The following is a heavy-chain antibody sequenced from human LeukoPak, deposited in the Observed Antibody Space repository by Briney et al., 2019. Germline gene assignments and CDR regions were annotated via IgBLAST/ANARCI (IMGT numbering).Heavy chain of an antibody. CDR3: ARENVDYVWGSYRPYDY. CDR1: GFTFSSYG. CDR2: IRYDGSNR. V-gene: IGHV3-30*02. D-gene: IGHD3-16*02. J-gene: IGHJ4*02. Sequence: QTGGSLRLSCAASGFTFSSYGMHWVRQAPGKGLEWVAFIRYDGSNRYYADSVKGRFTISRDNAKNSLYLQMNSLRAEDTTVYYCARENVDYVWGSYRPYDYWGQGTLVTVSS.